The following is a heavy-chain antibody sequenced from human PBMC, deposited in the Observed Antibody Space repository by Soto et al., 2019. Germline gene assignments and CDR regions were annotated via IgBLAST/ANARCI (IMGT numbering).Heavy chain of an antibody. CDR3: ARDPGGYPLGIFNI. D-gene: IGHD2-8*02. CDR2: ISDNGNTK. CDR1: GFTFGYYA. V-gene: IGHV3-30-3*01. Sequence: PGGSLRLSCAASGFTFGYYAMHWVRQAPGKGLEWMAVISDNGNTKYLADSVKGRFTISRDTSKNTLYLQMSSLRVEDTAVYYCARDPGGYPLGIFNIWGQGTRVTVSS. J-gene: IGHJ3*02.